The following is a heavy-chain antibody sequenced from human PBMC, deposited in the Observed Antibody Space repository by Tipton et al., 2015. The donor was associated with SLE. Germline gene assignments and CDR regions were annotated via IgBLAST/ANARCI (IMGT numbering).Heavy chain of an antibody. CDR3: AREPPGRAGASVDC. CDR2: ISSSGSTI. V-gene: IGHV3-48*03. CDR1: GFTFGDYA. D-gene: IGHD6-13*01. J-gene: IGHJ4*02. Sequence: QLVQSGGGLVQPGRSLRLSCTASGFTFGDYAMSWVRQAPGKGLEWVSYISSSGSTIYYADSVKGRFTISRDNAKNSLYLQMNSLRAEDTAVYYCAREPPGRAGASVDCGGQGTLVTVSS.